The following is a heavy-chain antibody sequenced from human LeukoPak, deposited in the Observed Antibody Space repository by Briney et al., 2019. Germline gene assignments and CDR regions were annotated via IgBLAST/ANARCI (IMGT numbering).Heavy chain of an antibody. CDR1: GGSISSYH. V-gene: IGHV4-59*01. Sequence: PSETLSLTCTVSGGSISSYHWSRTRQPPGKGLEWIGYIYYSGSTNYNPSLKSRVTISVDTSKNQFSLKLSSVTAADTAVYYCARKAYAGAFDIWGQGTMVTVSS. CDR2: IYYSGST. CDR3: ARKAYAGAFDI. D-gene: IGHD2-2*01. J-gene: IGHJ3*02.